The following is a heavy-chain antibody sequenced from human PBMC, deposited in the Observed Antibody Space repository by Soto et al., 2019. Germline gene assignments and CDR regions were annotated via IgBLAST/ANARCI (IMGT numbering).Heavy chain of an antibody. V-gene: IGHV4-31*03. J-gene: IGHJ3*02. CDR3: ARWFTLDDAFDI. CDR2: IYYSGST. CDR1: GGSISSGGYY. Sequence: QVQLQESGPGLVKPSQTLSLTCTVSGGSISSGGYYWSWIRQHPGKGLEWIGYIYYSGSTYYNPSLNRRVTISVDTSKNQFSLKLSSVTAANTAVYYCARWFTLDDAFDIWGQGTMVTVSS. D-gene: IGHD2-15*01.